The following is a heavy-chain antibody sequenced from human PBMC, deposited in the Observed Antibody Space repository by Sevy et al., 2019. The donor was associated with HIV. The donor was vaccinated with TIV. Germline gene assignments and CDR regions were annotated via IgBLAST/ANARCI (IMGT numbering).Heavy chain of an antibody. D-gene: IGHD3-22*01. Sequence: SETLSLTCTVSGGSISSGDYYWSWIRQPPGKGLEWIGYFYYSGSTYYNPSLKSRVTISVDTSKNQFSLKLSSVTAADTAVYYCAGWEGDSSGYYYFDYWGQGTLVTVSS. CDR3: AGWEGDSSGYYYFDY. J-gene: IGHJ4*02. CDR1: GGSISSGDYY. CDR2: FYYSGST. V-gene: IGHV4-30-4*01.